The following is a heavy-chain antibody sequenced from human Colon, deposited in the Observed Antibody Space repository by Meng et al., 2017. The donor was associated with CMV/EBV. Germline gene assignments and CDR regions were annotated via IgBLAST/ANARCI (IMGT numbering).Heavy chain of an antibody. CDR1: GFSFNDYS. Sequence: GESLKISCAASGFSFNDYSMSWIRQAPGKGLEWISYISSNGRTIYYADSVRGRFTISRDNAKNTVYLQMNSLRGEDTAAYFCARAGDIVEVSDPLRQNYYYYGMDLWGQGTTVTVSS. V-gene: IGHV3-11*04. J-gene: IGHJ6*02. CDR3: ARAGDIVEVSDPLRQNYYYYGMDL. D-gene: IGHD2-15*01. CDR2: ISSNGRTI.